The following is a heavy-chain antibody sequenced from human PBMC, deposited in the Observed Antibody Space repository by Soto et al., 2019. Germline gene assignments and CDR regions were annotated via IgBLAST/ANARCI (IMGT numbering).Heavy chain of an antibody. V-gene: IGHV3-23*01. D-gene: IGHD3-3*01. J-gene: IGHJ4*02. Sequence: GGSLRLSCAASGFTFSSYAMSWVRQAPGKGLEWVSAISGSGGSTYYADSVKGRFTISRDNSKNTLYLQMNSLRAEDTAVYYCAKEPTVLRFLEWNRELGTYYFDYWGQGTLVTVSS. CDR1: GFTFSSYA. CDR2: ISGSGGST. CDR3: AKEPTVLRFLEWNRELGTYYFDY.